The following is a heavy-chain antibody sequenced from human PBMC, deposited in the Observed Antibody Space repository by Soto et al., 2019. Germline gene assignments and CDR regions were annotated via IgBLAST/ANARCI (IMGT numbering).Heavy chain of an antibody. V-gene: IGHV1-8*01. CDR2: MNPNSGNT. D-gene: IGHD3-16*01. Sequence: QVQLVQAGAEVKKAGASVKVSCKASGYTFTSYDINWVRQATGQGLEWMGWMNPNSGNTGYAQKFQGRITMPRNTSISTAYMKLSSLRSEDSAVYYCAREGVRGTDVWGQGTTVTVSS. CDR1: GYTFTSYD. CDR3: AREGVRGTDV. J-gene: IGHJ6*02.